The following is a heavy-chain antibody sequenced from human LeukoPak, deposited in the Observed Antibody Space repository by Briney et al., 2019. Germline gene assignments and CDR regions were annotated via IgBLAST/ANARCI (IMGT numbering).Heavy chain of an antibody. J-gene: IGHJ4*02. D-gene: IGHD3-22*01. CDR3: ARGQEYYYDSSAYSKFDY. Sequence: GGSLRLSCAASGFTFNNYGMHWVRQAPGKRLEWVAAIWYDGSNKYYADSVKGRFTISRDNSKNTLYLQMNSLRAEDTALYYCARGQEYYYDSSAYSKFDYWGQGTLVTVSS. CDR2: IWYDGSNK. V-gene: IGHV3-33*01. CDR1: GFTFNNYG.